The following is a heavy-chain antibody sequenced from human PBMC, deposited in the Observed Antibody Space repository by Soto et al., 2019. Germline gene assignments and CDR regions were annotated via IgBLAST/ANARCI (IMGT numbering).Heavy chain of an antibody. CDR2: IYWDDDK. D-gene: IGHD3-16*01. CDR1: GFSLNPGGVG. V-gene: IGHV2-5*02. Sequence: QITLKEAGPTLVKPTQTLTLTCSFSGFSLNPGGVGVAWIRQPPGKALEWLGIIYWDDDKHYSPSLKTRLTITKDTSKNQVVLTMTNMDPVDTATYYCGHSVVRFFMGAKYLDWLDPWGQGTLVTVSS. CDR3: GHSVVRFFMGAKYLDWLDP. J-gene: IGHJ5*02.